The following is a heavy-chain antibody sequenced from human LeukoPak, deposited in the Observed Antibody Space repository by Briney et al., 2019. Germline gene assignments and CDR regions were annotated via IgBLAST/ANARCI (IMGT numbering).Heavy chain of an antibody. D-gene: IGHD1-26*01. Sequence: GSLRLSCAASGFTFSTYWMSWVRQAPAKGLEWLANIKQDGSEIHYVDSVKGRFTVSRDNAKNSLYLQMDSLRAEDTAIYYCAKESRSVTYSCWGQGTLVTVSS. J-gene: IGHJ4*02. CDR3: AKESRSVTYSC. CDR2: IKQDGSEI. CDR1: GFTFSTYW. V-gene: IGHV3-7*01.